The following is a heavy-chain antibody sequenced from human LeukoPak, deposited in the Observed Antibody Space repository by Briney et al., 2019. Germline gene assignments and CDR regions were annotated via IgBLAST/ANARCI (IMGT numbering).Heavy chain of an antibody. CDR2: ISGDADST. CDR1: GFTFDEYD. V-gene: IGHV3-43*02. CDR3: AKDRVSTFDI. J-gene: IGHJ3*02. Sequence: PGGSLRLSCAASGFTFDEYDMHWVRQVPGKGLEWVSLISGDADSTYYAGSVKGRFTISRDNSKNSLYLQMNSLRSEDTALYYCAKDRVSTFDIWGQGTMVTVSS.